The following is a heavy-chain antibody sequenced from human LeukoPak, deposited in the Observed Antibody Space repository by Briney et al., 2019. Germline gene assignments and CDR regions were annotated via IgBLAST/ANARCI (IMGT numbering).Heavy chain of an antibody. Sequence: HSGGSLRLSCEASGFTFSSFGMHWVRQTPGKGLEWVATIWYDGTTTYYADSVKGRFTISRDDSKNTVYLQMNSLRAEDTATYYCAKDTLACYFDYWGQGTLVTVSS. CDR1: GFTFSSFG. V-gene: IGHV3-33*06. CDR3: AKDTLACYFDY. CDR2: IWYDGTTT. J-gene: IGHJ4*02.